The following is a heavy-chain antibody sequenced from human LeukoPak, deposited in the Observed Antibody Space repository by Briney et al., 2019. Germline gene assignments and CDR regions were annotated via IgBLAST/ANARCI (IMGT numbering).Heavy chain of an antibody. V-gene: IGHV3-23*01. Sequence: GGSLRLSCAASGFTFSNYAMNWVRQAPGKGLEWDSGISGNGYGDYADSVKGRFTISRDNSKNTLYLQMNSLRDEDTAVYYCAKDRDFWSGYPLDYWGQGTLVTVSS. J-gene: IGHJ4*02. D-gene: IGHD3-3*01. CDR1: GFTFSNYA. CDR2: ISGNGYG. CDR3: AKDRDFWSGYPLDY.